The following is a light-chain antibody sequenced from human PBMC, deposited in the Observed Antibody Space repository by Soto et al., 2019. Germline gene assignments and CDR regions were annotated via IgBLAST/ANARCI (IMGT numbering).Light chain of an antibody. CDR1: DGLLHSDGKTY. V-gene: IGKV2-28*01. J-gene: IGKJ5*01. CDR2: LGS. Sequence: EIVISQTPISLSFAPVQASSISCESSDGLLHSDGKTYLDWYLQKPGQSPQLLIYLGSNRASGVPDRFSGSGSGTDFTLNISRVEAEDVGVYYCMQALQPFTFGQGTRLEIK. CDR3: MQALQPFT.